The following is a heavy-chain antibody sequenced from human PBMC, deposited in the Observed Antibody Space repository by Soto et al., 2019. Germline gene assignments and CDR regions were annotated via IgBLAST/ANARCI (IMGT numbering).Heavy chain of an antibody. CDR1: VFTFSNVW. D-gene: IGHD2-2*01. V-gene: IGHV3-15*01. CDR2: IKSRTETETT. Sequence: GGSLRLSCASRVFTFSNVWLSWVRQGPGKGLDFPGRIKSRTETETTDYASPARGRFIISRDDSKNMLYLQLNSLKSEDTGVYYCVTVLPHANSWFDYWGKGTPVTVSS. CDR3: VTVLPHANSWFDY. J-gene: IGHJ4*02.